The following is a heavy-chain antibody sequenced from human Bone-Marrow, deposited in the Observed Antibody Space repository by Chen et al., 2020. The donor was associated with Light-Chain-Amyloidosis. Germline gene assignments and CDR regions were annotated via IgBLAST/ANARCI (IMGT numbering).Heavy chain of an antibody. Sequence: QVRLVESGGGVVQPGRSLRLSCAASGFTFSSYGMHWVRQAPGKGLEWVAVISYDGSNKCYANSVKGRFTISRDNSKNTLYLQMNSLRAEDTAVYYCAKEVPGFWYYFDYWGQGILVTVSS. CDR2: ISYDGSNK. J-gene: IGHJ4*02. D-gene: IGHD6-13*01. CDR1: GFTFSSYG. V-gene: IGHV3-30*18. CDR3: AKEVPGFWYYFDY.